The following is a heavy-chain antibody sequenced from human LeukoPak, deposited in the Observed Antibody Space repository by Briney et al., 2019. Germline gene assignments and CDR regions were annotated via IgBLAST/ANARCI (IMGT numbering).Heavy chain of an antibody. CDR2: ISYDGSNK. D-gene: IGHD6-19*01. CDR1: GFTFSSYA. J-gene: IGHJ4*02. Sequence: PGRSLRLSCAASGFTFSSYAMHWVRQALGKGLEWVAVISYDGSNKYYADSVKGRFTISRDNSKNTLYLQMNSLRAEDTAVYYCASGPGIAVAGTSYWGQGTLVTVSS. V-gene: IGHV3-30*04. CDR3: ASGPGIAVAGTSY.